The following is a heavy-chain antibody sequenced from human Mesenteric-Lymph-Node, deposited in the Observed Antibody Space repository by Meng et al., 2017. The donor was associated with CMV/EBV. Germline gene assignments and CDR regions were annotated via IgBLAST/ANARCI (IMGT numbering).Heavy chain of an antibody. CDR2: INPHSGGT. Sequence: ASVKVSCKASGYTFTASYMHWVRQAPGQGLEWMGWINPHSGGTKYAQKLQGRVTVTRDTSISTVYMELSRLRSDDTAVYFCARSCSSAARRAPSPDYWGQGTLVTVSS. CDR3: ARSCSSAARRAPSPDY. J-gene: IGHJ4*02. V-gene: IGHV1-2*02. CDR1: GYTFTASY. D-gene: IGHD2-2*01.